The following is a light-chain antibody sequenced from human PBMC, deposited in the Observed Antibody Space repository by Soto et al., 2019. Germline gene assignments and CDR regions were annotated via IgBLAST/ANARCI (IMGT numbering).Light chain of an antibody. V-gene: IGKV3-11*01. J-gene: IGKJ4*01. CDR1: QSVSNY. CDR2: DAS. CDR3: QQRSNWPLT. Sequence: EIVLTQSPATLSLSPGEGATLSCGASQSVSNYLAWYQQKPGQAPRLLIFDASKRATGIPARVSGIVSGTDFTLTISSLEPEEWAVYYGQQRSNWPLTFGGGTKVDIK.